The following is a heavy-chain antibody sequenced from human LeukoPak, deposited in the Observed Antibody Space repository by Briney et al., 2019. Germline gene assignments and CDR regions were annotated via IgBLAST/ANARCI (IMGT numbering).Heavy chain of an antibody. J-gene: IGHJ4*02. V-gene: IGHV1-46*01. D-gene: IGHD6-19*01. Sequence: GASVKVSCKASGYTFTSYYIHWVRQAPGQGLEWTGIINPSVGSTTYAQNFQGRVTMTRYTSTSSVYMELSSLRSEDTAVYYCARDNTAVAGRVIDYWGQGTLVTVSS. CDR1: GYTFTSYY. CDR3: ARDNTAVAGRVIDY. CDR2: INPSVGST.